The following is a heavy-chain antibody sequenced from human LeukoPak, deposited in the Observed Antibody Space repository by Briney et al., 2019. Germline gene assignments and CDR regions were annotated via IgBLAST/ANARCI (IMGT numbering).Heavy chain of an antibody. CDR2: ISYLSSHV. CDR3: GRAFPPLRTSSAGDL. J-gene: IGHJ4*02. Sequence: GGSLRLSCSASGFTFSDYDMNWVRQAPGKGLGWVSSISYLSSHVYYGDSVKGRFSISRDNAKNSLYLQMNSLGAEDTAVYYRGRAFPPLRTSSAGDLWGQGILVTVSS. D-gene: IGHD3-16*01. CDR1: GFTFSDYD. V-gene: IGHV3-21*01.